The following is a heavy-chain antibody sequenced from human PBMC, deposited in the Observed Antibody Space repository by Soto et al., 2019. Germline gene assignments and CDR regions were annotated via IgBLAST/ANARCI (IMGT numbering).Heavy chain of an antibody. CDR1: GYSFTSYW. D-gene: IGHD6-25*01. J-gene: IGHJ4*02. V-gene: IGHV5-10-1*01. Sequence: GESLKISCKGSGYSFTSYWISWVRQMPGKGLEWMGRIDPSDSYTNYSPSFQGRVTISAAKSISTAYLQWSSLKASDTAMYYCARRHSGWPYHCSDYWGQGTLVTVSS. CDR2: IDPSDSYT. CDR3: ARRHSGWPYHCSDY.